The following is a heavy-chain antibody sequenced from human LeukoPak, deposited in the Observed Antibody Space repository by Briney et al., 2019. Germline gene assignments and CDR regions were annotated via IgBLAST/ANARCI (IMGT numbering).Heavy chain of an antibody. CDR3: ARAGYYGSGRGDY. V-gene: IGHV4-39*02. D-gene: IGHD3-10*01. CDR2: IYSSGGT. Sequence: SETLSLTCTVSGGSISSSSYYWGWIRQPPGKGLDWIGHIYSSGGTDYNPSLKSRLTISVDTSKNQFSLRLSSVTAADTAVYYCARAGYYGSGRGDYWGQGTLVTVSS. CDR1: GGSISSSSYY. J-gene: IGHJ4*02.